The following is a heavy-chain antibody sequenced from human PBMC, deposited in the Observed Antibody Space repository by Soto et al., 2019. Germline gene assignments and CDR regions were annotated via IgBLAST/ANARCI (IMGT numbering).Heavy chain of an antibody. J-gene: IGHJ4*01. CDR1: GFTFSSYA. Sequence: GGSLRLSCAASGFTFSSYAMSWVRQAPGKGLEWVSAISGSGGSTYYADSVKGRFTISRDNSKNTLYLQMNSLRAEDTAVYYCAKASSDWLFYGIDYWGQGTLVTVSS. D-gene: IGHD3-9*01. CDR2: ISGSGGST. CDR3: AKASSDWLFYGIDY. V-gene: IGHV3-23*01.